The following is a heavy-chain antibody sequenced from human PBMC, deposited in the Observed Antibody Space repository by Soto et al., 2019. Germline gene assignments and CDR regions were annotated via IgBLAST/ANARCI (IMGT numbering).Heavy chain of an antibody. CDR2: IKSKTDGGTT. Sequence: EVQLVESGGGLVKPGGSLRLSCAASGFTFSNAWMSWVRQAPGKGLEWVGRIKSKTDGGTTDYAAPVKGRFTISRDDSKNTLYLQMNSLKTEDTAVYYCTPHDYGDYEIDYFDYWGQGTLVTVSS. CDR3: TPHDYGDYEIDYFDY. D-gene: IGHD4-17*01. J-gene: IGHJ4*02. CDR1: GFTFSNAW. V-gene: IGHV3-15*01.